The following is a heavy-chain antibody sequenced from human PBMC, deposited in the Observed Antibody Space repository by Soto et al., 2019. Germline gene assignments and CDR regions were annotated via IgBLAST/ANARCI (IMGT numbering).Heavy chain of an antibody. CDR1: EFMFGIYA. Sequence: PGGSLRLSCVGSEFMFGIYAMSWVRQAPGKGLEWVSALSGSGDNTYYADSVRGRFTISRDNSKNTLFLQMNSLRVEDTAVYYCAKGSTISCHGCDFDYWGQGTLVTVSS. CDR3: AKGSTISCHGCDFDY. J-gene: IGHJ4*02. V-gene: IGHV3-23*01. D-gene: IGHD2-2*01. CDR2: LSGSGDNT.